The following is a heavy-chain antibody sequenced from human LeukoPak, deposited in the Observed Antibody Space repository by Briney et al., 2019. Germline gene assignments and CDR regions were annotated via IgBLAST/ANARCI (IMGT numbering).Heavy chain of an antibody. Sequence: GGSLRLSCAASGFTFSSYAMSWVRQAPGKGLEWVSAISGSGGSTYYADSVKGRFTISRDNSKNTLYLQMNSLRAEDTAVYYCARDLWSGTDINLQHWGQGTLVTVSS. CDR2: ISGSGGST. D-gene: IGHD1-7*01. CDR1: GFTFSSYA. CDR3: ARDLWSGTDINLQH. V-gene: IGHV3-23*01. J-gene: IGHJ1*01.